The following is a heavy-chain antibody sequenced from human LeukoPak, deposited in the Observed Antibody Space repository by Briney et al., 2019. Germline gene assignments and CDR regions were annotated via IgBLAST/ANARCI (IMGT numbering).Heavy chain of an antibody. CDR1: GFTFSSYA. V-gene: IGHV3-30-3*01. Sequence: GGSLRLSCAASGFTFSSYAMHWVRQAPGKGLEWVAVISYDGSNKYYADSVKGRFTISRDNSKNTLYLQMNSLRAEDTAVYYCARGLYYYDSSGLGYWGQGTLVTVSS. D-gene: IGHD3-22*01. J-gene: IGHJ4*02. CDR2: ISYDGSNK. CDR3: ARGLYYYDSSGLGY.